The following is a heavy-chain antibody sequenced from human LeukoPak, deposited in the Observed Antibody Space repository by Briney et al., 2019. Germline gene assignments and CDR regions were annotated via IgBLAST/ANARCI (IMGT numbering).Heavy chain of an antibody. J-gene: IGHJ4*02. CDR3: ARDLYYDSSGYGL. V-gene: IGHV1-18*01. CDR1: GYTFTSYG. CDR2: ISAYNGNT. D-gene: IGHD3-22*01. Sequence: ASVKVSCKAPGYTFTSYGVSWVRQAPGQGLEWMGWISAYNGNTNYAQKLQGRVTMTTDTSTSTAYMELRSLRSDDTAVYYCARDLYYDSSGYGLWGQGTLVTVSS.